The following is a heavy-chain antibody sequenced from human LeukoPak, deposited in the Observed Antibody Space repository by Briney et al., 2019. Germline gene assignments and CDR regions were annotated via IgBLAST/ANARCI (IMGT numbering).Heavy chain of an antibody. J-gene: IGHJ5*02. CDR2: IYRSGST. CDR3: ARGRNWNYGGWFDP. Sequence: SETLSLTCSGSNYSISNSLYWGWLRQPPGKGLEWIGSIYRSGSTFYNPSLKSRVTISVDTSKNQFSLKLTSVTAADTAVYYCARGRNWNYGGWFDPWGQGTLVTVSS. D-gene: IGHD1-7*01. CDR1: NYSISNSLY. V-gene: IGHV4-38-2*02.